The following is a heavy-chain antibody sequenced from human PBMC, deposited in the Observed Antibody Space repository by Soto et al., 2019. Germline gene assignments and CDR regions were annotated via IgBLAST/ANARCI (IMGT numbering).Heavy chain of an antibody. Sequence: QVELVQSGAEVTKPGSSVKVSCQASEDTFRNYASSWVRQAPGQGLEWMGGIIPIFGTANYAQKFQGRVTITADTSANTVYLDLSSLRSEDTAVYYCASTKYDSSAYYYLFLGLWGRGNLVTVSS. CDR3: ASTKYDSSAYYYLFLGL. CDR1: EDTFRNYA. J-gene: IGHJ2*01. D-gene: IGHD3-22*01. CDR2: IIPIFGTA. V-gene: IGHV1-69*06.